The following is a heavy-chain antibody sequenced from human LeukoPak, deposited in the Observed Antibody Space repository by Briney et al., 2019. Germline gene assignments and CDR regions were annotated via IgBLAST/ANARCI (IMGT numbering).Heavy chain of an antibody. CDR3: ARETQQHYYYYYMDV. J-gene: IGHJ6*03. V-gene: IGHV1-69*05. D-gene: IGHD6-13*01. Sequence: SVKVSCKASGGTFSSYAISWARQAPGQGLEWMGRTIPIFGTANYAQKFQGRVTITTDESTSTAYMELSSLRSEDTAVYYCARETQQHYYYYYMDVWGKGTTVTVSS. CDR1: GGTFSSYA. CDR2: TIPIFGTA.